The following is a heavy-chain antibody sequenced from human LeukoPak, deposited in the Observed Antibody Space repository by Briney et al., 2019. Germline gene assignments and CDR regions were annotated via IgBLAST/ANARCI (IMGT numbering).Heavy chain of an antibody. CDR3: AREEGDYVWGSYRNTLDY. CDR2: IYTSGST. J-gene: IGHJ4*02. Sequence: SETLSLTCTVSGGSISNYYWSWIRQPAGKGLEWIGRIYTSGSTNYNPSLKSRVTMSVDTSKNQFSLKLSSVTAADTAVYYCAREEGDYVWGSYRNTLDYWGQGTLVTVSS. D-gene: IGHD3-16*02. CDR1: GGSISNYY. V-gene: IGHV4-4*07.